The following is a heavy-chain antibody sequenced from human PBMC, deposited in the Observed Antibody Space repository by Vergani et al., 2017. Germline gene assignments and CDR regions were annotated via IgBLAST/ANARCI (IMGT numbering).Heavy chain of an antibody. CDR3: ARDLRLLYNRFDS. V-gene: IGHV3-33*01. J-gene: IGHJ5*01. Sequence: QVQLVESGGGVVQPGRSLRLSCAASGFTFNQYGMHWVRQAPGKGLEWVAVTWYDGNNKQYADSVKGRFIISRDNSKSTMYLQMNSLRDEDTGVYYCARDLRLLYNRFDSWGQGTLVTVSS. CDR2: TWYDGNNK. CDR1: GFTFNQYG. D-gene: IGHD1-14*01.